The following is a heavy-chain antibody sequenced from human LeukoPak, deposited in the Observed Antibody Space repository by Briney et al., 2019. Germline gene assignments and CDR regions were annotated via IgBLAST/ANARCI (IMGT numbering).Heavy chain of an antibody. D-gene: IGHD4-17*01. CDR1: GFTFSSYA. J-gene: IGHJ4*02. V-gene: IGHV3-7*03. CDR2: IKQDGSEK. CDR3: ARDPGDYGLGASDY. Sequence: GGSLRLSCAASGFTFSSYAMSWVRQAPGKGLEWVANIKQDGSEKYYVDSVKGRFTISRDNAKNSLYLQKNSLRAEDTAVYYCARDPGDYGLGASDYWGQGTLVTVSS.